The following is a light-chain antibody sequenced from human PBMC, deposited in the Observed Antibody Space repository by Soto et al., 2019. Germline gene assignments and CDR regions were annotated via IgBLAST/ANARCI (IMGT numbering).Light chain of an antibody. V-gene: IGLV2-14*03. J-gene: IGLJ1*01. CDR3: SSYTSSSTSYV. CDR1: SSDVGGYNF. CDR2: DVS. Sequence: QSALAQPASVSGSPGQSITISCTGTSSDVGGYNFVSWYQQHPGNAPKLMISDVSNRPSGVSIRFSGSKSGNTASLTISGLQAEDEADYYCSSYTSSSTSYVFGTGTKVTVL.